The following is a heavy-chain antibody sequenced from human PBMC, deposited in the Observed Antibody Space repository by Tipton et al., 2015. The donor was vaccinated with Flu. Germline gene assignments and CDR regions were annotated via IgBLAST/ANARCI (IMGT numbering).Heavy chain of an antibody. J-gene: IGHJ5*02. CDR3: ARRDYSNYVSDPKSWFDP. CDR1: GDSISSDYY. CDR2: VARTGDI. Sequence: TLSLTCAVSGDSISSDYYWAWIRQFPGKGLEWIGTVARTGDIIYNPSLKSRVTLSIDTSKNQFSLKTKSVTASDMAVYYCARRDYSNYVSDPKSWFDPWGQGTLVAVSS. V-gene: IGHV4-38-2*01. D-gene: IGHD4-11*01.